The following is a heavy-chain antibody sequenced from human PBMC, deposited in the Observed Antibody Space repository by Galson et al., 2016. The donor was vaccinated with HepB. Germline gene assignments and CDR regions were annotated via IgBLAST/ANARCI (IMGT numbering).Heavy chain of an antibody. J-gene: IGHJ6*02. V-gene: IGHV3-7*01. CDR3: ARDNSSRWYGMFPYYGMDV. D-gene: IGHD6-13*01. CDR2: IEHDGNQK. Sequence: GKGLEWVANIEHDGNQKNYVDSVNGRFTISRDNAKNSLFLQINSLRDEDTAVYYCARDNSSRWYGMFPYYGMDVWGQGTTVTVSS.